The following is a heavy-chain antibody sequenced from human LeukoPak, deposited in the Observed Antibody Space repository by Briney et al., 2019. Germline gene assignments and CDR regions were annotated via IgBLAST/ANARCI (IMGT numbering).Heavy chain of an antibody. V-gene: IGHV3-30*18. CDR2: ISNDGSDK. Sequence: PGGSLRLSCAASGFTFSSYGMYWVRQAPGKGLEWVVVISNDGSDKYYADSVKGRSTISRDNSKNTLYLQMNSLRAEDTAVYYCAKGYSTGWYGGVDYWGQGTLVAVSS. D-gene: IGHD6-19*01. CDR3: AKGYSTGWYGGVDY. CDR1: GFTFSSYG. J-gene: IGHJ4*02.